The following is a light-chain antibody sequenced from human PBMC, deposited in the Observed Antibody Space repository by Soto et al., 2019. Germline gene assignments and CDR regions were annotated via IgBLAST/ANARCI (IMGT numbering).Light chain of an antibody. CDR2: EVS. CDR1: SSDVGSYNY. CDR3: SSYTGSSPL. Sequence: QSVLTQPASVSGSPGQSITISCTGTSSDVGSYNYVSWYQQHPPKPPKLMIYEVSNRPSGVSDRFSGSKSGNTASLTISGLQAEDEADYYCSSYTGSSPLFGGGTKLTVL. J-gene: IGLJ2*01. V-gene: IGLV2-14*01.